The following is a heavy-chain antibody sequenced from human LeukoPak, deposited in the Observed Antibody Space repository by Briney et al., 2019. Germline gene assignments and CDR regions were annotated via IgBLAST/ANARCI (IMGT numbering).Heavy chain of an antibody. Sequence: GASVKVSCKASGGTFSSYAISWVRQAPGQGLEWMGGIIPIFGTANYAQKFQGRVTITADKSTSTAYMELSSLRSEDTAVYYCAGIGRLAAAGSSWEYFQHWGQGTLVTVSS. V-gene: IGHV1-69*06. J-gene: IGHJ1*01. D-gene: IGHD6-13*01. CDR1: GGTFSSYA. CDR3: AGIGRLAAAGSSWEYFQH. CDR2: IIPIFGTA.